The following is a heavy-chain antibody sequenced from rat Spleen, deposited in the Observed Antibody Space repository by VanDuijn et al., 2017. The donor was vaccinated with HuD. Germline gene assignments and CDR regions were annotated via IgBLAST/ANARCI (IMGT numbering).Heavy chain of an antibody. D-gene: IGHD1-9*01. CDR1: GFTFSDYY. CDR2: IRHDGSRT. Sequence: EVQLVESDGGLVQPGRSLKLSCAASGFTFSDYYMAWVRQAPTKGLEWVATIRHDGSRTYYRDSVKGRFTISRDNAKSTLYVQLNSLRSEDMATYFCTRGIYYGYNAFVYWGQGTLVTVSS. CDR3: TRGIYYGYNAFVY. V-gene: IGHV5-29*01. J-gene: IGHJ3*01.